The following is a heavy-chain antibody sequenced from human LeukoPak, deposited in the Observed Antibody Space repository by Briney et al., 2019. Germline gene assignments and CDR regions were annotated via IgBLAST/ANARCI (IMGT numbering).Heavy chain of an antibody. CDR1: GFTFGSYS. V-gene: IGHV3-48*01. Sequence: GSLRLSCAASGFTFGSYSMNWVRQAPGKGLQWISYVSNSSSTMYYADAVKGRFTISRDNAKNALYLQMNSLRAEDTAVYYCAKGDDFWSGYYPGWFDPWGQGTLVTVSS. J-gene: IGHJ5*02. CDR2: VSNSSSTM. CDR3: AKGDDFWSGYYPGWFDP. D-gene: IGHD3-3*01.